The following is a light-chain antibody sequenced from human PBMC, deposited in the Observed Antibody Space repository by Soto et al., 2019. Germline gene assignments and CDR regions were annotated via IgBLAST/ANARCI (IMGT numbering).Light chain of an antibody. CDR3: QQSYSTACT. CDR2: AAS. J-gene: IGKJ2*02. V-gene: IGKV1-39*01. CDR1: QRLSTY. Sequence: DIQTTQSPSALSAAVGDKVTITCRASQRLSTYLNWYQQKPGKAPKLLIYAASTLQSGGPSRFSGSGSGTDFSLTISSLQPEDFATYDCQQSYSTACTFGQGTKLESK.